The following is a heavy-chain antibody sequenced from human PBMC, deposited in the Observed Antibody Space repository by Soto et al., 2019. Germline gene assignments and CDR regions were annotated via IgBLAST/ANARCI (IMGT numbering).Heavy chain of an antibody. J-gene: IGHJ6*02. D-gene: IGHD4-4*01. CDR3: PTRCDGGNANYDYYCRDV. Sequence: QVQLQQWRAGLLKPSETLFPTCAVDGGAYSAYYWSWMRQPPGQGLVLIGEITHSGSTNYHPSLNNAVTLTIYASKNRSSLDSSPVSAADTAVYYCPTRCDGGNANYDYYCRDVCGQGTAVTVS. CDR2: ITHSGST. V-gene: IGHV4-34*01. CDR1: GGAYSAYY.